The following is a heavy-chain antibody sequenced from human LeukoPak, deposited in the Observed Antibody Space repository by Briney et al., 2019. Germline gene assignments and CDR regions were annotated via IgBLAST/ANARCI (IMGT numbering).Heavy chain of an antibody. J-gene: IGHJ4*02. CDR3: AREEMTSGFYCDH. V-gene: IGHV4-59*01. D-gene: IGHD5-24*01. Sequence: AETLPLTFTVSGGSINNYYWSWIRQPPGKGLEWIGYIYYSGTTNYNPSLKSRVTISVDTSKNHFYLKLTSVTAADTAVYYCAREEMTSGFYCDHWGRGTLVTVSS. CDR1: GGSINNYY. CDR2: IYYSGTT.